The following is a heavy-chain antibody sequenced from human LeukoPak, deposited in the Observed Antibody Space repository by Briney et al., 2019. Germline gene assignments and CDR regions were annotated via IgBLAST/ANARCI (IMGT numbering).Heavy chain of an antibody. J-gene: IGHJ6*02. CDR2: INHSGSP. Sequence: SETLSLTCAVYGGSFSGYYWSWIRHPPGKGLEWLGEINHSGSPNYNPPLKSRVTISVDTSKNQFSLKLSSVPAADTAVYYCARANFYYYYYGMDVWGQGTTVTVSS. V-gene: IGHV4-34*01. CDR3: ARANFYYYYYGMDV. CDR1: GGSFSGYY. D-gene: IGHD5-24*01.